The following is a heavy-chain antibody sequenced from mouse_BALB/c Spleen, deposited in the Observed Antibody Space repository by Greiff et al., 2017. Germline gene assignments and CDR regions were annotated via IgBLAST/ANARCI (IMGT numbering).Heavy chain of an antibody. D-gene: IGHD2-2*01. J-gene: IGHJ4*01. CDR3: ARDGYDYYAMDY. CDR1: GFTFSSYG. V-gene: IGHV5-6-3*01. CDR2: INSNGGST. Sequence: EVQLVESGGGLVQPGGSLKLSCAASGFTFSSYGMSWVRQTPDKRLELVATINSNGGSTYYPDSVKGRFTISRDNAKNTLYLQMSSLKSEDTAMYYCARDGYDYYAMDYWGQGTSVTVSS.